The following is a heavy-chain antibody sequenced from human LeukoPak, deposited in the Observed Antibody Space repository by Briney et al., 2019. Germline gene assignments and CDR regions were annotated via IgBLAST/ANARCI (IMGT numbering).Heavy chain of an antibody. CDR3: ARGGVDHYGSGTYYLMYYFDH. CDR1: GFTFSSYA. Sequence: GGSLRLSCAASGFTFSSYAMSWVRQAPGKGLEWVSGISGSGGAAYYADSVKGRFTVSRDDPHNTLYLQMNSVRAEDTAVYFCARGGVDHYGSGTYYLMYYFDHWGQGALVTVSS. V-gene: IGHV3-23*01. D-gene: IGHD3-10*01. CDR2: ISGSGGAA. J-gene: IGHJ4*02.